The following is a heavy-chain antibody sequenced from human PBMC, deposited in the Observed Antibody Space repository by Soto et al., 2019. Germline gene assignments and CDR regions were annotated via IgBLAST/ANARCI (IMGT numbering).Heavy chain of an antibody. Sequence: GGSLRLSCAPSGFTFTTYAMSWVRQAPGKGLEWVSSISSGGDTYYADSVKGRFTISRDSSKNTLYLHMNNLRAEDTATYYCAKDYSSGYYAFDIWGRGTMVTVSS. D-gene: IGHD3-22*01. J-gene: IGHJ3*02. V-gene: IGHV3-23*01. CDR3: AKDYSSGYYAFDI. CDR2: ISSGGDT. CDR1: GFTFTTYA.